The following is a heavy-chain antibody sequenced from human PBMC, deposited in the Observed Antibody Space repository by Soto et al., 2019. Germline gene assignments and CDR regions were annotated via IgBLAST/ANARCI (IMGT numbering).Heavy chain of an antibody. D-gene: IGHD6-19*01. CDR1: GYTFTSHG. V-gene: IGHV1-18*01. CDR3: ARDFSSGWNDAFDI. Sequence: ASVKVSCKASGYTFTSHGISWVRQAPGQGLEWMGWISAYNGNTNYAQKLQGRVTMTTDTSTSTAYMELRSLRSDDTAVYYCARDFSSGWNDAFDIWGQGTMVTVSS. J-gene: IGHJ3*02. CDR2: ISAYNGNT.